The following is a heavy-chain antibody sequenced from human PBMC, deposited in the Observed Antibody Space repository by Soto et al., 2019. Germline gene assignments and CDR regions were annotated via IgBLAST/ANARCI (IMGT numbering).Heavy chain of an antibody. CDR1: GGSISSSSYY. CDR2: IYYSGST. D-gene: IGHD2-21*01. V-gene: IGHV4-39*01. Sequence: QLQLQESGPGLVKPSETLSLTCTVSGGSISSSSYYWGWTRQPPGKGLEWIGSIYYSGSTYYNPSLKSRVTISVDTSKNQFSLKLSSVTAADTAVYYCARNPVGVGFSRVVIATTFDYWGQGTLVTVSS. J-gene: IGHJ4*02. CDR3: ARNPVGVGFSRVVIATTFDY.